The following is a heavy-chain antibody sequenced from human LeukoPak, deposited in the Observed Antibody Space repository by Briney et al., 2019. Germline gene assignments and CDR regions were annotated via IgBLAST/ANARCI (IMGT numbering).Heavy chain of an antibody. CDR3: ARAPRGTYWDYFDY. CDR1: GDTLGNYG. J-gene: IGHJ4*02. V-gene: IGHV1-18*01. Sequence: ASVKASCKADGDTLGNYGISWVRQAPGQGVEWMGWISVYNGNTKYAQKFQGRVTMTADTSTSTSYMELRSLTSDDTAVYYCARAPRGTYWDYFDYWGQGTLVTVSS. D-gene: IGHD1-26*01. CDR2: ISVYNGNT.